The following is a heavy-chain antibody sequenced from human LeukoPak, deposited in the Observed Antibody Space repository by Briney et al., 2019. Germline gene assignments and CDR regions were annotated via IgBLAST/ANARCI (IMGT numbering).Heavy chain of an antibody. J-gene: IGHJ4*02. D-gene: IGHD6-13*01. CDR3: ARGVYIAAAQYGY. V-gene: IGHV4-59*01. CDR2: IYYSGTT. CDR1: AGSITSYY. Sequence: SETLSLTCPVSAGSITSYYWSWLRQPPGKGMEWIGYIYYSGTTNYNPSLKSRVTISVDTSKNQSSLKLSSVTAADTAVYYCARGVYIAAAQYGYWGQGTLVTVSS.